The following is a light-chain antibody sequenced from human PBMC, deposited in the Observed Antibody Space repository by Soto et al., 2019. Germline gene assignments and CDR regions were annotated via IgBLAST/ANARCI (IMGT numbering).Light chain of an antibody. CDR3: QQYHIWPPWT. J-gene: IGKJ1*01. V-gene: IGKV1-39*01. CDR2: AAS. CDR1: QSIRNY. Sequence: IPITKSTSSLSASLGNRVTIPCWPSQSIRNYLNWYQQKPGKAPKLLIYAASTLQSGVPSRFSGSGSGTEFTLTISSLQSEDFAVYYCQQYHIWPPWTSGQGTKVDIK.